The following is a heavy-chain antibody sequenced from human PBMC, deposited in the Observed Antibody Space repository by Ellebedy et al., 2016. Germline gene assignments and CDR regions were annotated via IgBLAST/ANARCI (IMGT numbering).Heavy chain of an antibody. CDR3: ARTGYCSTTSCLDFQL. Sequence: GESLKISCAASGFTVSSNYMSWVRQAPGMGLEWVSVIYSGGSTYYADSVRGRFTISRDNSKNTLYLQMNSLRAEDTAVYYCARTGYCSTTSCLDFQLWGQGTLVTVYS. D-gene: IGHD2-2*01. J-gene: IGHJ1*01. CDR2: IYSGGST. V-gene: IGHV3-66*01. CDR1: GFTVSSNY.